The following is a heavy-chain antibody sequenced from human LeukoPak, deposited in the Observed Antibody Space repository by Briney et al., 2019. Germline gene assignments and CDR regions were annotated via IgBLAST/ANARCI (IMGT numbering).Heavy chain of an antibody. CDR1: GFTFSSYG. CDR2: IWCDGKNE. D-gene: IGHD2-8*01. J-gene: IGHJ6*02. CDR3: ARDRHCANGVCHSPPGMDV. V-gene: IGHV3-33*01. Sequence: PGRSLRLSCAASGFTFSSYGMHWVRQAPGKGLEWVADIWCDGKNEHFADSVKGRFTISRDNSKNTMYLQINSLRAEDTAVYYCARDRHCANGVCHSPPGMDVWGQGTTVTVSS.